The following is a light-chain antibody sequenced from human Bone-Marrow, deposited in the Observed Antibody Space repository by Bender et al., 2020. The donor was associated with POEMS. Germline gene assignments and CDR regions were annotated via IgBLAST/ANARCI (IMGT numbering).Light chain of an antibody. Sequence: QSALTQIRSVSGSPGQSITISCIGTSNDVGNYNRVSWFQQVPGRGPKLIVYDVNKRPSGVPDRFSGSKSVTSATLAISGLRSEDEGDYYCASWDGDGSLVFGGGTKLTVL. CDR1: SNDVGNYNR. CDR3: ASWDGDGSLV. J-gene: IGLJ3*02. V-gene: IGLV2-11*01. CDR2: DVN.